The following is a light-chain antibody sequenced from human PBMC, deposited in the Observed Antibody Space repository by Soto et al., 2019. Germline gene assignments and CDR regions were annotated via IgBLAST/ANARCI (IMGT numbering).Light chain of an antibody. V-gene: IGKV3-11*01. CDR1: RTVDSTY. Sequence: EIVLTKYTGTLSMAPGERATLSCTGIRTVDSTYLAWYQQKPGQAPRLLIYDASNRATGIPARFSGSGSGTDFTLTISSLEPEDFAVYYCQQRSNWPPISFGQGTRLEI. CDR2: DAS. J-gene: IGKJ5*01. CDR3: QQRSNWPPIS.